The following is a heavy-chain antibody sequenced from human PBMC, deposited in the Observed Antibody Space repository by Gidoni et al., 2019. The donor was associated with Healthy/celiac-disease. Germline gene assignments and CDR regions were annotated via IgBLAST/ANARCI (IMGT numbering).Heavy chain of an antibody. CDR2: IWYDGSNK. V-gene: IGHV3-33*01. CDR1: GFTFSSYG. J-gene: IGHJ4*02. CDR3: AILRIAAAGTRFVDFDY. D-gene: IGHD6-13*01. Sequence: QVQLVESGGGVVQPGRSLRLSCAASGFTFSSYGMHWVRQAPGKGLEWVAVIWYDGSNKYYADSVKGRFTISRDNSKNTLYLQMNSLRAEDTAVYYCAILRIAAAGTRFVDFDYWGQGTLVTVSS.